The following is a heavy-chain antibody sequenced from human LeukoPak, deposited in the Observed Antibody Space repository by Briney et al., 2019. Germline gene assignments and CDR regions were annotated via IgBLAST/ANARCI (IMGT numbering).Heavy chain of an antibody. CDR1: GFTFDDYA. V-gene: IGHV3-43*02. Sequence: PGGSLRLFCAASGFTFDDYAMHWVGQAPGKCLEWVSLISGDGGSTYYADSVKGRFTISRDNSKNSLYLQMNSLRTEDAALYYCAKETASQLPYYYYYYYMDVWGKGTTVTVSS. D-gene: IGHD2-2*01. J-gene: IGHJ6*03. CDR3: AKETASQLPYYYYYYYMDV. CDR2: ISGDGGST.